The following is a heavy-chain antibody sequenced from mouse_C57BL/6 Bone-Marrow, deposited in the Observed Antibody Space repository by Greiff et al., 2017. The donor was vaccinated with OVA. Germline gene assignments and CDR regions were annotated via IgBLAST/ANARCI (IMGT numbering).Heavy chain of an antibody. CDR1: GYTFTDYY. V-gene: IGHV1-19*01. D-gene: IGHD4-1*01. J-gene: IGHJ3*01. CDR2: INPYNGGT. CDR3: ASLTGPFAY. Sequence: VQLQQSGPVLVKPGASVKMSCKASGYTFTDYYMNWVKQSHGKSLEWIGVINPYNGGTSYNQKFKGKATLTVDKSSSTAYMELNSLTSEDSAVYYCASLTGPFAYWGQGTLVTVSA.